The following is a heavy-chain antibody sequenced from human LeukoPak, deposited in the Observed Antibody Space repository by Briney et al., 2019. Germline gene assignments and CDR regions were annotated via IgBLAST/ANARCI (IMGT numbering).Heavy chain of an antibody. CDR1: GGSISTYY. Sequence: SETLSLTCTVSGGSISTYYWSWIRQPPGKGLEWIGNTYYSGSTIYNPSLKSRVTISVDTSKNQFSLNLNSVTAADTAVYYCAATRSLLPATAFGSWGQGTLVTVSS. V-gene: IGHV4-59*12. D-gene: IGHD2-2*01. J-gene: IGHJ4*02. CDR3: AATRSLLPATAFGS. CDR2: TYYSGST.